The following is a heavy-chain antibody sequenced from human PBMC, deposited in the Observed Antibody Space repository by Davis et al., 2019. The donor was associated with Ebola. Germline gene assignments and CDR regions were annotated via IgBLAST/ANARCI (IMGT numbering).Heavy chain of an antibody. V-gene: IGHV3-66*01. Sequence: GESLKISCVTSGFTFSSSAMSWVRQAPGKGLEWVSTIYNNGDTFYADSVRDRFTISRDSLKNTLFLQMNSLRVEDTAVYYCARDVPFRGPFDSWGQGTPVTVSS. CDR1: GFTFSSSA. J-gene: IGHJ4*02. CDR2: IYNNGDT. CDR3: ARDVPFRGPFDS.